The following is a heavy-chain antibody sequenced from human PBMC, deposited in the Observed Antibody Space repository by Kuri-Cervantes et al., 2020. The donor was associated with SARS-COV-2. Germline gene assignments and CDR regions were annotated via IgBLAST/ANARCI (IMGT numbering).Heavy chain of an antibody. J-gene: IGHJ3*02. CDR3: ARALPGAFDI. CDR2: INPNSGGT. CDR1: RDTFATFG. V-gene: IGHV1-2*02. Sequence: ASVKVSCKVSRDTFATFGFSWVRQAPGQGLEWMGWINPNSGGTNYAQKFQGRVTMTRDTSISTAYMELSRLRSDDTAVYYCARALPGAFDIWGQGTMVTVSS.